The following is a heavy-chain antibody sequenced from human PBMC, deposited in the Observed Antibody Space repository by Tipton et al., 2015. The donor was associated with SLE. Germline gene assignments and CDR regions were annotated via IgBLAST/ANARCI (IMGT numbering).Heavy chain of an antibody. V-gene: IGHV4-59*12. J-gene: IGHJ5*02. D-gene: IGHD2-2*01. CDR2: IYYSGST. CDR1: GGSISSYY. CDR3: AIRRGLYCSSISCPVGFDP. Sequence: LRLSCTVSGGSISSYYWSWIRQPPGKGLEWIGYIYYSGSTNYNPSLKSRVTISVDTSKNQFSLKLSSVTAADTAVYYCAIRRGLYCSSISCPVGFDPWGQGTLVTVSS.